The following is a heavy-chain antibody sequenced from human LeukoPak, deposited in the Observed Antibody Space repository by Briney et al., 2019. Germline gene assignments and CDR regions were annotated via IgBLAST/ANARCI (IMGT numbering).Heavy chain of an antibody. CDR1: GYTFTGYY. Sequence: ASVKVSCKASGYTFTGYYMHWVRQAPGQGLEWMGWIKPNSGGKNYAQKFQGRVSMTRDTSISTAYMELSRRRSDDTAVYYCARDRSTVTTVYGMDVWGQGTTVTVSS. CDR2: IKPNSGGK. V-gene: IGHV1-2*02. D-gene: IGHD4-17*01. J-gene: IGHJ6*02. CDR3: ARDRSTVTTVYGMDV.